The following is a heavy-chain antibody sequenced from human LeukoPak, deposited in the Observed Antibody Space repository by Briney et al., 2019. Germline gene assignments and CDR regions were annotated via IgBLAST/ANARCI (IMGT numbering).Heavy chain of an antibody. D-gene: IGHD5-24*01. CDR3: AKDGVVDGYNSRHFDY. J-gene: IGHJ4*02. CDR1: GFTFSSYA. Sequence: GGSLRLSCAASGFTFSSYAMSWVRQAPGKGLEWVSAISGSGGSTYYADSVKGRFTISRDNSKNTLYLQMNSLRAEDTAVYYCAKDGVVDGYNSRHFDYGGQGTLVTVSS. V-gene: IGHV3-23*01. CDR2: ISGSGGST.